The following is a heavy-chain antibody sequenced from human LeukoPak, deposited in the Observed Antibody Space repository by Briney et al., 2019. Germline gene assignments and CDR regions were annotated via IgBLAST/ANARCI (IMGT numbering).Heavy chain of an antibody. CDR1: GFTFTLYW. Sequence: QAGGSLRLSCTTSGFTFTLYWMAWIRQSPEKGLEWVTNINQDESQQYYLESVEGRFTVSRDNARNSVYLHMNNLRVEDTAVYSCSNGIYSPSYWGRGTLVTVSS. CDR2: INQDESQQ. J-gene: IGHJ4*02. V-gene: IGHV3-7*01. D-gene: IGHD6-13*01. CDR3: SNGIYSPSY.